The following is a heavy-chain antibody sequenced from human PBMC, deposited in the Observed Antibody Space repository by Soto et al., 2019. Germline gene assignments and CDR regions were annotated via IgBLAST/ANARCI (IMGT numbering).Heavy chain of an antibody. Sequence: QVQLVQSGAEVKKPGSSVKVSCKASGGTFSSYAISWVRQAPGQGLEWMGGIIPIFGTANYAQKFQGRVTITADKSTSTAYMELSSLRSEDTAVYYCAREGAKYCSGGSCPESGAFDIWGQGTMVTVSS. D-gene: IGHD2-15*01. CDR3: AREGAKYCSGGSCPESGAFDI. V-gene: IGHV1-69*06. CDR2: IIPIFGTA. J-gene: IGHJ3*02. CDR1: GGTFSSYA.